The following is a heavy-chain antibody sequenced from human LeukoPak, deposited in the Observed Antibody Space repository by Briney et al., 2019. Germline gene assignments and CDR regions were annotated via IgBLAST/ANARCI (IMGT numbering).Heavy chain of an antibody. J-gene: IGHJ4*02. CDR1: GFTFSSYA. CDR2: ISSSGSTI. Sequence: GGSLRLSCAASGFTFSSYAMSWIRQAPGKGLEWVSYISSSGSTIYYADSVKGRFTISRDNAKNSLYLQMNSLRAEDTAVYYCAGDLTMTTGATFDYWGQGTLVTVSS. V-gene: IGHV3-11*01. CDR3: AGDLTMTTGATFDY. D-gene: IGHD4-17*01.